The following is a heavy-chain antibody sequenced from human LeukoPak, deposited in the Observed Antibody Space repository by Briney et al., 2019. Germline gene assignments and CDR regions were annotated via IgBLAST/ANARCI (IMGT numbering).Heavy chain of an antibody. D-gene: IGHD2-2*01. CDR3: ARDRPVGLVVVPAYGMDV. J-gene: IGHJ6*02. V-gene: IGHV1-69*13. Sequence: ASVKVSCKASGGTFSSYAISWVRQAPGQGLEWMGGIIPIFGTANYAQKFQGRVTITADESTSTAYMELSSLRSEDTAVYYCARDRPVGLVVVPAYGMDVWGQGTTVTVSS. CDR1: GGTFSSYA. CDR2: IIPIFGTA.